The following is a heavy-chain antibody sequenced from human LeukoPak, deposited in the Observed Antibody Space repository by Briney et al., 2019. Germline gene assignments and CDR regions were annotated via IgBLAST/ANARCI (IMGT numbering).Heavy chain of an antibody. V-gene: IGHV4-59*08. Sequence: SETLSLTCTVSGDFNNSHYWSWIRQPPGMGLEWIGYIYYSGSTNYNPSLKSRVTISVDTSRNQLSLKVSSVTAADTAVYYCARQATAAALSYFDFWGPGALVTVSS. J-gene: IGHJ4*02. CDR1: GDFNNSHY. D-gene: IGHD6-13*01. CDR2: IYYSGST. CDR3: ARQATAAALSYFDF.